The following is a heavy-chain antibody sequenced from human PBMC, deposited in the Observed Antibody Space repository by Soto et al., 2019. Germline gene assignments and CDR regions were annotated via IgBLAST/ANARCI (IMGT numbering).Heavy chain of an antibody. Sequence: GGSLRLSCAASGFTVSSNYMNWVRQAPGKGLEWVSVIYSSDYTYYADSVKGRFTISRDNSKSMLYLQMNSLRAEDTAVYYCAKDLVEGVPYWGQGTLVTVSS. CDR1: GFTVSSNY. CDR2: IYSSDYT. D-gene: IGHD1-26*01. CDR3: AKDLVEGVPY. V-gene: IGHV3-66*01. J-gene: IGHJ4*02.